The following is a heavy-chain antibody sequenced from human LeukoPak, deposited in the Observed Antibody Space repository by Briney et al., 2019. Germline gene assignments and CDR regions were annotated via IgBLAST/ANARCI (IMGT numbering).Heavy chain of an antibody. CDR2: IGTAGDT. J-gene: IGHJ4*02. V-gene: IGHV3-13*01. CDR3: ARAEYSGSYLMGLVY. Sequence: GGSLRLSCAASGFTFSSYDMHWVRHATGKGLEWVSAIGTAGDTYYPGSVKGRFTISRENAKNSLYLQMNSLRAGDTAVYYCARAEYSGSYLMGLVYWGQGTLVTVSS. CDR1: GFTFSSYD. D-gene: IGHD1-26*01.